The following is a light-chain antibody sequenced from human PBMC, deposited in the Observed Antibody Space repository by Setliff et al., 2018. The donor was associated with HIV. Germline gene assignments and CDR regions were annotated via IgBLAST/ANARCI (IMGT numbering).Light chain of an antibody. J-gene: IGLJ1*01. CDR1: SSDVGLYNF. V-gene: IGLV2-14*01. CDR2: DVT. Sequence: QSVLTQPASVSGSPGQSITISCTGTSSDVGLYNFVSWYQQHPGKVPKLIIYDVTNRPSGISHCCSGAKSGNTASLTISGLQADDEADYYCSSFRTSRKFVFGTGTKVTV. CDR3: SSFRTSRKFV.